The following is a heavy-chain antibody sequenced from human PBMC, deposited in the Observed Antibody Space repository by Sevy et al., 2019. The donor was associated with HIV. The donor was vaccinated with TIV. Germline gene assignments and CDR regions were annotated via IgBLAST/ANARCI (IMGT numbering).Heavy chain of an antibody. D-gene: IGHD6-13*01. J-gene: IGHJ6*02. V-gene: IGHV3-21*01. Sequence: GGSLRLSCAASGFTFSSYSMNWVRQAPGKGLEWVSSISSSSSYIYYADSVKGRFTISRDNAKNSLYLQMNSLRAEDTAVYCWARDRAAAGYWGGMDVWGQGTTVTVSS. CDR1: GFTFSSYS. CDR3: ARDRAAAGYWGGMDV. CDR2: ISSSSSYI.